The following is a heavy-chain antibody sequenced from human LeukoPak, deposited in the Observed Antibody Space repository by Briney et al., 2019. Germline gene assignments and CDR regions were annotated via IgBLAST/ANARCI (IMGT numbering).Heavy chain of an antibody. J-gene: IGHJ5*02. CDR2: IIPIYGTA. Sequence: SVKVSCKASGGTLSSYAISWVRQAPGQGLEWMGGIIPIYGTANYAQKVQGRVTITADKSTSTFYMELSGLRSEDTAVYYCARGLRYFDWLPGNWFDPWGQGTLVTVSS. V-gene: IGHV1-69*06. CDR3: ARGLRYFDWLPGNWFDP. CDR1: GGTLSSYA. D-gene: IGHD3-9*01.